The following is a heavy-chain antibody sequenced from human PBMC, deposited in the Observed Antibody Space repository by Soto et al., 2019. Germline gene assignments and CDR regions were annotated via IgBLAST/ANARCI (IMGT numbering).Heavy chain of an antibody. V-gene: IGHV1-3*01. CDR1: GYTFTSYA. CDR3: ARDTDSGYDLQGYFDY. CDR2: INAGNGNT. J-gene: IGHJ4*02. Sequence: ASVKVSCKASGYTFTSYAMHWVRQAPGQRLEWMGWINAGNGNTKYSQKFQGRVTITRDTSASTAYMELSSLRSEDTAVYYCARDTDSGYDLQGYFDYWGQGTLVTVSS. D-gene: IGHD5-12*01.